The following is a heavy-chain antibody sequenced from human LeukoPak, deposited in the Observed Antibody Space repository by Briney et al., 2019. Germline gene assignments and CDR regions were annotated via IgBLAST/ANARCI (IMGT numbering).Heavy chain of an antibody. D-gene: IGHD5-18*01. V-gene: IGHV3-30*02. CDR2: IRYDGSDE. CDR1: GFTFSNYG. Sequence: GGYLRLSCAASGFTFSNYGMHWVRQAPGKGLEWVAFIRYDGSDEHYADSVKGRFTISRDNSKSTLFLQMNSLRPEDTAVYYCAKGYHYGRDYWGQGTLVTVSS. J-gene: IGHJ4*02. CDR3: AKGYHYGRDY.